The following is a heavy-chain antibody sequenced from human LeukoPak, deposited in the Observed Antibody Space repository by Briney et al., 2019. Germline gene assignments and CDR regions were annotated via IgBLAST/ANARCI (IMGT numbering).Heavy chain of an antibody. CDR1: GGSISSYY. D-gene: IGHD6-6*01. V-gene: IGHV4-59*01. CDR3: ARDAALVFDY. CDR2: IYYSGST. Sequence: SETLSLTCPVSGGSISSYYWSWIRQPPGKGLEWIGYIYYSGSTNYNPSLKSRVTISVDTSKNQFSLKLSSVTAADTAVYYCARDAALVFDYWGQGTLVTVSS. J-gene: IGHJ4*02.